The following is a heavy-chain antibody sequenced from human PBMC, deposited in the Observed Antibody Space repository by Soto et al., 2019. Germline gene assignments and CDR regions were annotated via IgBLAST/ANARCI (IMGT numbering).Heavy chain of an antibody. CDR2: IISDGTST. CDR3: ARINTRETVDY. CDR1: GFTFRETW. J-gene: IGHJ4*02. V-gene: IGHV3-74*01. Sequence: GGSLRLSCAASGFTFRETWMHWVRQAPGKGLMWVSYIISDGTSTTYADSVKGRFTISRDNAKNTVYLQMNSLRAEDTAIYYCARINTRETVDYWGQGALVTLSS.